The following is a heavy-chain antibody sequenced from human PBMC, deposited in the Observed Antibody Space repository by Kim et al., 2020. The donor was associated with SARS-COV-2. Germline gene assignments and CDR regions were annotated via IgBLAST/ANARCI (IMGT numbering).Heavy chain of an antibody. Sequence: GGSLRLSCAASGFTFDDYAMHWVRQAPGKGLEWVSGISWNSGSIGYADSVKGRFTISRDNAKNSLYLQMNSLRAEDTALYYCAKDAGGYESGLDYWGQGT. CDR1: GFTFDDYA. D-gene: IGHD5-12*01. J-gene: IGHJ4*02. CDR3: AKDAGGYESGLDY. CDR2: ISWNSGSI. V-gene: IGHV3-9*01.